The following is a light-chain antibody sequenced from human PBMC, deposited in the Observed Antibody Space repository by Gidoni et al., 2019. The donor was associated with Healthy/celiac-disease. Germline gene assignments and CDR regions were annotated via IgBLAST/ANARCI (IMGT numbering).Light chain of an antibody. J-gene: IGKJ5*01. CDR1: QDISNY. V-gene: IGKV1-33*01. CDR3: QQYDNLPPGT. Sequence: DIQMTQSPSSLSASVGDRVTITCQASQDISNYLNWYQQKPGKAPKLLIYDASNLETGVPSSFSGSGSGTDFTFTISSLQPDDIATYYCQQYDNLPPGTFGQGTRLEIK. CDR2: DAS.